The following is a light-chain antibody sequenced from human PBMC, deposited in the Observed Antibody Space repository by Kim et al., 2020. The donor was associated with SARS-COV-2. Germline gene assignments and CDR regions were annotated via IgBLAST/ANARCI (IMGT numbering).Light chain of an antibody. CDR1: SSDVGGYNY. Sequence: QSALTQPRSVSGSPGQSVTISCTGTSSDVGGYNYVSWYLQHPGKAPKLMIYDVSERPSGVPDRFSGSKSGNTASLTISGLQAEDEADYYCCSYAGNYTLVFGGGTQLTV. CDR2: DVS. J-gene: IGLJ2*01. CDR3: CSYAGNYTLV. V-gene: IGLV2-11*01.